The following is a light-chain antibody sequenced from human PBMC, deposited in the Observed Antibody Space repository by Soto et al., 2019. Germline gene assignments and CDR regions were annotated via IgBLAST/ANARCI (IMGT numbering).Light chain of an antibody. V-gene: IGKV1-33*01. CDR1: HDIKDF. CDR2: DAS. CDR3: QRYDTHPPT. J-gene: IGKJ5*01. Sequence: DIQMTQSPSSLSASVGDRVTITCQASHDIKDFLNWFQEKPGKVPKLLIYDASNLQTGVPSRFSGSGSGTHFTLTISSLQPEDIATYYCQRYDTHPPTFGQGTRLDIK.